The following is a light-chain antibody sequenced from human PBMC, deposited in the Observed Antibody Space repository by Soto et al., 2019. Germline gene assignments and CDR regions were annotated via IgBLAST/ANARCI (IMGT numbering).Light chain of an antibody. CDR3: QHYNSYSEE. Sequence: DIQMTQSPCTLSASVGDRVTITCRASQTISSWLAWYQQKPGKAPKLLIYKASTLKSGVPSRFSGSGSGTEFTLTISSLQPDDFATYYCQHYNSYSEEFGQGTKVDIK. CDR1: QTISSW. V-gene: IGKV1-5*03. CDR2: KAS. J-gene: IGKJ1*01.